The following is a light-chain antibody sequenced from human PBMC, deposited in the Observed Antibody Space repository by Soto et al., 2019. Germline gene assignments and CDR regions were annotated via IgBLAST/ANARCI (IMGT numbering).Light chain of an antibody. CDR1: QSVSSN. J-gene: IGKJ1*01. CDR2: GAS. Sequence: EIVMTQSPATLSVSPGERATLSCRASQSVSSNLAWYQQRPGQAPRLLISGASTRATGIPAGFSGSGSGTEFTLPISSLQSEDFAVYYCQQYNNWPPWTFGQGTRVEIK. V-gene: IGKV3-15*01. CDR3: QQYNNWPPWT.